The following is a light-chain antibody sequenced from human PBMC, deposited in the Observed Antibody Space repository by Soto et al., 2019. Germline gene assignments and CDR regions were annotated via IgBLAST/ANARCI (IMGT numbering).Light chain of an antibody. V-gene: IGLV2-14*01. Sequence: SSLTQPASVSGAPGPAITISCTGTSHDVGGYNYVSWYQQHPGKAPKFMIYDVSNRPSGVSNRFSGSKSGNTASLTISGLQAEDEADYYCSSYTTGTTPYVFGSGTKVTVL. CDR1: SHDVGGYNY. J-gene: IGLJ1*01. CDR3: SSYTTGTTPYV. CDR2: DVS.